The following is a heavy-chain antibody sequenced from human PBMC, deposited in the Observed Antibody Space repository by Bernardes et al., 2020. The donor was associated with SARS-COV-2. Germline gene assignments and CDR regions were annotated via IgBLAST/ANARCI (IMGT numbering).Heavy chain of an antibody. J-gene: IGHJ5*02. CDR3: AKDGYNMNWLDP. CDR1: GFTSPFTFDNYG. Sequence: GGSLRLSCVGSGFTSPFTFDNYGMNWVRQAPGKGLEWVSTISGSGADAKYLDSVKGRFTVSRDNSKNTLYLQMNSLRAEDTAVYYCAKDGYNMNWLDPWGQGTLVTVSA. V-gene: IGHV3-23*01. D-gene: IGHD1-20*01. CDR2: ISGSGADA.